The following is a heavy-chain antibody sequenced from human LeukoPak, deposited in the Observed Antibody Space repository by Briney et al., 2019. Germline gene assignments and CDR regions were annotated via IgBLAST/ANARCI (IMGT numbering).Heavy chain of an antibody. Sequence: GGSLRLSCAASGFTFSSSWMNWVRQAPGKGLVWVSRINGDESSTSNAGSVKGRFTISRDNAKNTLYLQMDSLRAEDTAVYYCARSTRSAAGMNWGQGTLVTVSS. CDR2: INGDESST. V-gene: IGHV3-74*01. D-gene: IGHD6-13*01. CDR1: GFTFSSSW. J-gene: IGHJ4*02. CDR3: ARSTRSAAGMN.